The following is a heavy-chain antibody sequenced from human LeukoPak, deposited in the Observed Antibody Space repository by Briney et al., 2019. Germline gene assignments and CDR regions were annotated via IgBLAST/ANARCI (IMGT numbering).Heavy chain of an antibody. CDR2: INPYNGNT. CDR3: ARISGRDGYNPFDS. J-gene: IGHJ4*02. D-gene: IGHD5-24*01. V-gene: IGHV1-18*04. Sequence: ASVKVSCKASGYIFVDYFLHWVRQAPGQGLEWMGWINPYNGNTDYAQNLQGRVTMTTDTSTSTAYMEVRSLRSDDTAVYYCARISGRDGYNPFDSWGQGTLVTVSS. CDR1: GYIFVDYF.